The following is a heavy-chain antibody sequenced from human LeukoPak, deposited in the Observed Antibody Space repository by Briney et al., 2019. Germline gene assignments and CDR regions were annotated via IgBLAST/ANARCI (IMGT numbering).Heavy chain of an antibody. CDR2: IYYSGST. Sequence: SETLSLTCTVSGGSISSSSYYWGWIRQPPGKGLEWIGSIYYSGSTYYNPSLRSRVTISVDTSKNQFSLRLSSVTAADTAVYYCASPRYSSGWYFDYWGQGTLVTVSS. CDR3: ASPRYSSGWYFDY. D-gene: IGHD6-19*01. V-gene: IGHV4-39*01. J-gene: IGHJ4*02. CDR1: GGSISSSSYY.